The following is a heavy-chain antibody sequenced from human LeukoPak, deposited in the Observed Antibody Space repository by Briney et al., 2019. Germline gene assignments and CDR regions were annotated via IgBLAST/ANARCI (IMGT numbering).Heavy chain of an antibody. CDR1: DYSYTSYG. V-gene: IGHV1-18*01. CDR2: ISAYNGNT. D-gene: IGHD3-22*01. CDR3: ARDSVYYYDSSVDY. J-gene: IGHJ4*02. Sequence: ASVKVSRKASDYSYTSYGISWVRQAPGQGLEWMGWISAYNGNTNYVQNLQGRVTLTTDTSTSTAFMELRSLRSGDTAFYYCARDSVYYYDSSVDYWGQGTLVTVSS.